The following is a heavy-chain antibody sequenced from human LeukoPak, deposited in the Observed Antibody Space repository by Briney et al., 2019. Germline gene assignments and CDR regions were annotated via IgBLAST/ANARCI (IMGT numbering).Heavy chain of an antibody. CDR1: GYTFTSYY. V-gene: IGHV1-46*01. D-gene: IGHD3-9*01. CDR2: INPNAGTT. J-gene: IGHJ4*02. Sequence: GASVKVSCKASGYTFTSYYMHLVRQAPGQGLEWMGIINPNAGTTSYAQKFQGRVTVTRDTSTSTVYMELSSLRSEDTAVYYCARDLSGGKLRYFDWLPPDYWGQGTLVTVSS. CDR3: ARDLSGGKLRYFDWLPPDY.